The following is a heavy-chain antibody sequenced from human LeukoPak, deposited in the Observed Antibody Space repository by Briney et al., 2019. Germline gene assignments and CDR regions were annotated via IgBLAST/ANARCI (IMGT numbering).Heavy chain of an antibody. V-gene: IGHV3-74*01. CDR3: ARNYYYDSSSGAFDI. D-gene: IGHD3-22*01. CDR1: GFTFSNYW. Sequence: GGSLRLSCVASGFTFSNYWMLWVRQAPGKGLMWVSLISTDGKSTRYADSVKGRFTISRDSFKNMLFLQMNSLRVEDTAVYYCARNYYYDSSSGAFDIWGQGTMVTVSS. CDR2: ISTDGKST. J-gene: IGHJ3*02.